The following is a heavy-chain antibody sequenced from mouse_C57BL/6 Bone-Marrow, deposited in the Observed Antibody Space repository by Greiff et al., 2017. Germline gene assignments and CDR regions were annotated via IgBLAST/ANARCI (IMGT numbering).Heavy chain of an antibody. CDR3: ARCHYYGSSWGYFDV. Sequence: QVQLQQSGAELVRPGASVKMSCKASGYTFTSYNMHWVKQTPRQGLEWIGAIYPGNGDTSYNQKFKGQATLTVDKSSSTAYMQLSSLTSEDSAVYCCARCHYYGSSWGYFDVWGTGTTVTVSS. CDR1: GYTFTSYN. D-gene: IGHD1-1*01. J-gene: IGHJ1*03. V-gene: IGHV1-12*01. CDR2: IYPGNGDT.